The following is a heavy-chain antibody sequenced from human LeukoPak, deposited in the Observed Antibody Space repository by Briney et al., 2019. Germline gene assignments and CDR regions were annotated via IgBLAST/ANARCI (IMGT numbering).Heavy chain of an antibody. CDR1: GFTFRSYS. CDR3: ARGGVYCDSSFDI. J-gene: IGHJ3*02. CDR2: ISSISSYR. Sequence: GGSLRLSCAASGFTFRSYSMNWVRQAPGKGLEWVSCISSISSYRYNADSVKGRFTTSRDNATNSHYLYMNSLRAEVTAVYYCARGGVYCDSSFDIWGQGTMVTVSS. D-gene: IGHD3-22*01. V-gene: IGHV3-21*01.